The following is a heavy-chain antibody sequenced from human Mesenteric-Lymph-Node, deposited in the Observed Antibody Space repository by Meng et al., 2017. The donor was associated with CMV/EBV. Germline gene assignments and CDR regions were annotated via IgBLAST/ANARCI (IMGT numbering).Heavy chain of an antibody. D-gene: IGHD1-26*01. CDR1: GFTFSHYA. CDR3: ARRLGAVTATYFDY. V-gene: IGHV3-23*01. CDR2: ISGSGTT. Sequence: AVPGFTFSHYAMGWVRQAPGKGLKWVSSISGSGTTYYADSVKGRFIMSRDNSKNTLHLLMNGLTAEDTAVYYCARRLGAVTATYFDYWGQGTLVTVSS. J-gene: IGHJ4*02.